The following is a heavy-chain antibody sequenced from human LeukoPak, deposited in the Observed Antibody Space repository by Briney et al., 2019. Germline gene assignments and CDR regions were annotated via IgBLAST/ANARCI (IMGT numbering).Heavy chain of an antibody. CDR2: INHSGST. Sequence: PSETLSLTCAVYGGSFSGYYWSWIRQPPGKGLEWIGEINHSGSTNYNPSLKSRVTISVDTSKNQFSLKLSSVTAADTAVYYCARGRTMVRGVLNFDYWGQGTLVTVSS. V-gene: IGHV4-34*01. CDR3: ARGRTMVRGVLNFDY. J-gene: IGHJ4*02. D-gene: IGHD3-10*01. CDR1: GGSFSGYY.